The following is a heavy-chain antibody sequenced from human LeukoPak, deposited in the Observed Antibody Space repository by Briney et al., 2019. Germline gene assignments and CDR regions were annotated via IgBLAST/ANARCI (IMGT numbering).Heavy chain of an antibody. CDR3: AKDRSMSWLTFFDY. CDR1: GFTFSSYG. Sequence: PGGSLRLSCAASGFTFSSYGMSWVRQAPGKGLEWVSAISGSGGSTYYADSVKGRFTISRDNSKNTLYLQMNSLRAEDTAVYYCAKDRSMSWLTFFDYWGQGTLVTVSS. D-gene: IGHD6-19*01. CDR2: ISGSGGST. V-gene: IGHV3-23*01. J-gene: IGHJ4*02.